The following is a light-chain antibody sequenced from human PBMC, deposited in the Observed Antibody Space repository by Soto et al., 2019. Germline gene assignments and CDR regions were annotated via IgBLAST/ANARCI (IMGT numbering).Light chain of an antibody. CDR3: QSYDNSLSGSWV. Sequence: QSVLTQPPSASGTPGQRVSISCSGISSNIGSETVNWYQQFPGTAPKLLIYGNSNRPSGVPDRFSGSKSGTSASLAINGLQAEDEAHYYCQSYDNSLSGSWVFGGGTKLTVL. CDR2: GNS. J-gene: IGLJ3*02. V-gene: IGLV1-44*01. CDR1: SSNIGSET.